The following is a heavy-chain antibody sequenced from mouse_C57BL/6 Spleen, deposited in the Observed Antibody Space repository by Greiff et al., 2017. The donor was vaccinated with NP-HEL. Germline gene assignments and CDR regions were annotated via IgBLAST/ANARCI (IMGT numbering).Heavy chain of an antibody. D-gene: IGHD3-2*02. CDR1: GYTFTDYE. CDR2: IDPETGGT. CDR3: TRYPRDSSGYPWFAY. V-gene: IGHV1-15*01. J-gene: IGHJ3*01. Sequence: VQLQQSGAELVRPGASVTLSCKASGYTFTDYEMHWVKQTPVHGLEWIGAIDPETGGTAYNQKFKGKAILTADKSSSTAYMELRSLTSEDSAVYYCTRYPRDSSGYPWFAYWGQGTLVTVSA.